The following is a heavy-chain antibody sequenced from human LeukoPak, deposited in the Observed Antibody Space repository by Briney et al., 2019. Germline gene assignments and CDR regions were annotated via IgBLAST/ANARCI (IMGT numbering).Heavy chain of an antibody. V-gene: IGHV3-9*01. J-gene: IGHJ4*02. D-gene: IGHD5-18*01. Sequence: PGRSLRLSCAASGFTFDDYAMHWVRQAPGKGLEWVSGISWNSDTIAYADSVRGRFTISRDNAKNSLYLQMNSLRAEDTALYYCAKTPVSDTAMKSYFDYWGQGTLVTVSS. CDR1: GFTFDDYA. CDR2: ISWNSDTI. CDR3: AKTPVSDTAMKSYFDY.